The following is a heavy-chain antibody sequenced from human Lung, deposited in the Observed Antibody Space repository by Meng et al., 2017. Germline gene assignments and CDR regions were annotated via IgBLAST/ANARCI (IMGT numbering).Heavy chain of an antibody. CDR2: ISTYNGNT. CDR3: AVMGLYGDYDNWYFDL. Sequence: QGQQVQAGAEVKKPGASVKVSCKASGYTFIRYGISWVRQAPGQGLEWMGWISTYNGNTNYAQKFQGRVTMTTDTSTSTAYMELRSLRSDDTAVYYCAVMGLYGDYDNWYFDLWGRGTLVTVSS. D-gene: IGHD4-17*01. J-gene: IGHJ2*01. V-gene: IGHV1-18*01. CDR1: GYTFIRYG.